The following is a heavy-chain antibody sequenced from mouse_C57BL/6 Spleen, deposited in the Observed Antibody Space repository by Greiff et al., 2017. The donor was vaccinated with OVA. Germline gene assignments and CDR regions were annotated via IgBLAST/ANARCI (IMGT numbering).Heavy chain of an antibody. Sequence: VQLQQSGAELVRPGSSVKLSCKASGYTFTSYWLHWVKQRPLQGLDWIGNIDPSDSEPHYNQKFKDKATLTVDKSSSTAYMQLSSLTSEDTAVYYCARNYYDYDEGFDYWGQGTTLTVSS. CDR1: GYTFTSYW. CDR2: IDPSDSEP. J-gene: IGHJ2*01. V-gene: IGHV1-52*01. CDR3: ARNYYDYDEGFDY. D-gene: IGHD2-4*01.